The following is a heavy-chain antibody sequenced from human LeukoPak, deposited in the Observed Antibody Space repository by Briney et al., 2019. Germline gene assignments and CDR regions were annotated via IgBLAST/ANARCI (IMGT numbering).Heavy chain of an antibody. J-gene: IGHJ5*02. D-gene: IGHD5-12*01. CDR3: ARVYIVATITT. V-gene: IGHV3-7*04. Sequence: PGGSLRLSCAASGFTFDDYGMSWVRQAPGKGLEWVANIKQDGSEKYYVDSVKGRFTISRDNAKNSLYLQMNSLRAEDTAVYYCARVYIVATITTWGQGTLVAVSS. CDR2: IKQDGSEK. CDR1: GFTFDDYG.